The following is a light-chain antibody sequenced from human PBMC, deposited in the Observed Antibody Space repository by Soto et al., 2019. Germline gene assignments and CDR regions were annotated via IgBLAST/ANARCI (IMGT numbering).Light chain of an antibody. CDR1: QSVSSN. J-gene: IGKJ1*01. V-gene: IGKV3-15*01. CDR2: SAS. Sequence: EIVMTQSPATLSVSPGERASLSCRASQSVSSNLAWYQQKPGQAPRLLMFSASTRATGIPARFSGSGSGTDFTLTISSLQSEDFAVYYCQQYNNWPLTFGQGTKVEV. CDR3: QQYNNWPLT.